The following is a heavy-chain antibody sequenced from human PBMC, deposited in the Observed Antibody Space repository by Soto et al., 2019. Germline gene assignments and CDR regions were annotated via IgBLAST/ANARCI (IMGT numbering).Heavy chain of an antibody. D-gene: IGHD6-25*01. V-gene: IGHV4-39*01. Sequence: QLQLQESGPGLVKPSETLSLTCTVSGGSISSSSYYWGWIRQPPGKGLEWIGSIYYSGSTYYNPSPKCRVTISVDTSKNQFSLRLSSVTAADTAVYYCARPGYSSGWYFGYWGQGTLVTVSS. CDR3: ARPGYSSGWYFGY. J-gene: IGHJ4*02. CDR2: IYYSGST. CDR1: GGSISSSSYY.